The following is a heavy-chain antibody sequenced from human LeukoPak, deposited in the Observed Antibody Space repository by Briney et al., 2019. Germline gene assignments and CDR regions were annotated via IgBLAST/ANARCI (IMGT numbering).Heavy chain of an antibody. J-gene: IGHJ5*02. CDR2: IYYSGST. CDR3: AREGLNMVRGDIPKEAWGWFDP. V-gene: IGHV4-39*07. D-gene: IGHD3-10*01. Sequence: KPSETLSLTCTVSGGSISSSSYYWGWIRQPPGKGLEWIGNIYYSGSTYYNPSLESRVTMSLDTSKNQFSLKLSSVTAADTAVYYCAREGLNMVRGDIPKEAWGWFDPWGQGTLVTVSS. CDR1: GGSISSSSYY.